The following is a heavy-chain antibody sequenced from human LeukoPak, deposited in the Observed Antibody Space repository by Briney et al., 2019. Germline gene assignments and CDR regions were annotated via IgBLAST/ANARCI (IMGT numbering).Heavy chain of an antibody. J-gene: IGHJ4*02. CDR2: IKSKTDGGTT. D-gene: IGHD3-9*01. V-gene: IGHV3-15*01. CDR3: TTATYYDILTGYSESFDY. Sequence: GGSLRLSCAASGFTFSTYSMNWVRQAPGKGLEWVGRIKSKTDGGTTDYAAPVKGRFTISRDDSKNTLYLQMNSLKTEDTAVYYCTTATYYDILTGYSESFDYWGQGTLVTVSS. CDR1: GFTFSTYS.